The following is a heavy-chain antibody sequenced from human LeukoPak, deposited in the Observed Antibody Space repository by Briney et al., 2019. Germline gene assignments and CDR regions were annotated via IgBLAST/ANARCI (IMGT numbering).Heavy chain of an antibody. D-gene: IGHD3-16*01. J-gene: IGHJ3*01. CDR1: GGSIDSDY. CDR3: ARQIGARAFDV. Sequence: PSETLSLTCAVSGGSIDSDYWSWIRQHAGKGLEWIGRIYPNGHTTYNPSLTSRVTMSADTSKMQFSLNLNSVTAADTALYYCARQIGARAFDVWGQGTVVTVSS. V-gene: IGHV4-4*07. CDR2: IYPNGHT.